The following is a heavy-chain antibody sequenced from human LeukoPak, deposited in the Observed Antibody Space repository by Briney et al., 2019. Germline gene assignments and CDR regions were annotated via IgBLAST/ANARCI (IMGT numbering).Heavy chain of an antibody. V-gene: IGHV3-7*03. Sequence: GRSLRLSCAASGFTFSSYWMSWVRQAPGKGLEWVANIKQDGSEKYYVDTVKGRFTISRDNAKNSLYLQMNSLRAEDTAVYYCARAGDTAKYYFDYWGQGTLVTVSS. D-gene: IGHD5-18*01. CDR1: GFTFSSYW. CDR3: ARAGDTAKYYFDY. CDR2: IKQDGSEK. J-gene: IGHJ4*02.